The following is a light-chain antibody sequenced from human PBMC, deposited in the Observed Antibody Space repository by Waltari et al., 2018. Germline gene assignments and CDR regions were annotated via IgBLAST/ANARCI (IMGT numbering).Light chain of an antibody. Sequence: DIQMTQSPSTLSAYVGDRVTITCRASQSLSSWLAWYQHKPWKAPKLLIYKASTLESGVPSRFSGSGSGTEFTLTISSLQPDDFATYYCQQYNNYSRTFGQGTKVEIK. CDR1: QSLSSW. J-gene: IGKJ1*01. CDR3: QQYNNYSRT. V-gene: IGKV1-5*03. CDR2: KAS.